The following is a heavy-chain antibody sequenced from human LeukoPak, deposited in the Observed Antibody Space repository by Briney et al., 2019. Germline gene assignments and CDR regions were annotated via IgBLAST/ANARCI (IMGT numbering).Heavy chain of an antibody. D-gene: IGHD1-26*01. Sequence: GGSLRLSCAASGFTFSGYGMHWVRQAPGKRLEWVANIKQDGGEEYYVDSVKGRFTISRDNAQNSLYLHMNSLRAEDTAVYYCARDKIVGATKNDYWGQGILVTVSS. V-gene: IGHV3-7*03. CDR3: ARDKIVGATKNDY. CDR2: IKQDGGEE. CDR1: GFTFSGYG. J-gene: IGHJ4*02.